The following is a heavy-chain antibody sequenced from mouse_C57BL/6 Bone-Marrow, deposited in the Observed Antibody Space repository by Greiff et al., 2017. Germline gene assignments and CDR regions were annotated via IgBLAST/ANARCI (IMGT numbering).Heavy chain of an antibody. CDR3: ALGTVGFAY. CDR1: GFTFTDYY. Sequence: EVQLVQSGGGLVQPGGSLSLSCAASGFTFTDYYMSWVRQPPGKALEWLGFIRNKANGYTTEYSVSVKGRFTISRDNSQSILYLQMNALIAEDSATYCCALGTVGFAYWGQGTLVTVSA. J-gene: IGHJ3*01. D-gene: IGHD3-1*01. CDR2: IRNKANGYTT. V-gene: IGHV7-3*01.